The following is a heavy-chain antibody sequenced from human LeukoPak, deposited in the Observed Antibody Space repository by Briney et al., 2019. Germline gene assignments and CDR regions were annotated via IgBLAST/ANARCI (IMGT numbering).Heavy chain of an antibody. J-gene: IGHJ4*02. D-gene: IGHD2-2*01. CDR1: GYTFTDYY. CDR3: ARANFLYCSSSTCLFDY. V-gene: IGHV1-2*02. CDR2: INPNDGDT. Sequence: ASVKVSCKASGYTFTDYYMHWVRQAPGQGLEWMGWINPNDGDTNYAQKFQGRVTMTRDTSISTAHMGVSRLRSDDTAVYYCARANFLYCSSSTCLFDYWGQGTLVTVSS.